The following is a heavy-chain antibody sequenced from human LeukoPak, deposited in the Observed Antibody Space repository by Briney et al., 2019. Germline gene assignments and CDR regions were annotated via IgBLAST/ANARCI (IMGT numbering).Heavy chain of an antibody. CDR2: ISGSGGGT. CDR3: ATALLGPYYFDY. D-gene: IGHD3-16*01. J-gene: IGHJ4*02. CDR1: GLTFSSYA. V-gene: IGHV3-23*01. Sequence: GGSLRLSCAASGLTFSSYAMSWVRQAPGKGLEWVSTISGSGGGTYYADSVKGRFTISRDNSKNTLYLQMNSLRAEDTAVYYCATALLGPYYFDYWGQGTLVTVSS.